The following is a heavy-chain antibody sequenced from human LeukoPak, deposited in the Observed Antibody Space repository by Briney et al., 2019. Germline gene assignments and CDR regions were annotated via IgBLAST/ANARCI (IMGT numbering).Heavy chain of an antibody. V-gene: IGHV4-39*01. CDR2: IYYSGST. CDR1: GGSISSSSYY. Sequence: SETLSLTCSVSGGSISSSSYYWGWIRQPPGKGLEWIGTIYYSGSTYYNPSLKSRVSIAVDTAKNQFSLKLSSVTAADTTVYYCARHRPTDYGFWFDYWGQGALVTVSS. D-gene: IGHD3/OR15-3a*01. CDR3: ARHRPTDYGFWFDY. J-gene: IGHJ4*02.